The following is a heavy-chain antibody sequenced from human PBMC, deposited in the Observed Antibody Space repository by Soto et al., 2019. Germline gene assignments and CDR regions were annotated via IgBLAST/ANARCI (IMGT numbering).Heavy chain of an antibody. Sequence: SETLCLTRAVYAGSFSHYYWNWIHQSPGKGLEWIGKIKHSGSSNYNPSLRSRVSISVDMSKNQFSLRLTSVTAADTAVYYCARGGSSDWQVALDIWGQGTMVTVS. CDR3: ARGGSSDWQVALDI. J-gene: IGHJ3*02. CDR1: AGSFSHYY. V-gene: IGHV4-34*01. CDR2: IKHSGSS. D-gene: IGHD6-19*01.